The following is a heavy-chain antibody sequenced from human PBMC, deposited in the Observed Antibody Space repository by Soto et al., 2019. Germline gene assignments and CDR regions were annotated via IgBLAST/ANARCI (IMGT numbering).Heavy chain of an antibody. D-gene: IGHD6-6*01. V-gene: IGHV1-69*13. CDR2: IIPIFGTA. Sequence: ASVKVSCKASGGTFSSYAISWVRQAPGQGLEWMGGIIPIFGTANYAQKFQGRVTITADESTSTAYMELSSLRSEDTAVYYCARGSSSSLIGGYYFDYWGQGTLVTVSS. CDR3: ARGSSSSLIGGYYFDY. CDR1: GGTFSSYA. J-gene: IGHJ4*02.